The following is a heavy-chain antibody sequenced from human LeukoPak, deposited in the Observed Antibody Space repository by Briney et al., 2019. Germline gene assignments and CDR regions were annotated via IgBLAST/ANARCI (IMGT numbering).Heavy chain of an antibody. Sequence: GESLKISGKGSGYSFTGYWIGWGRERPGKVRGWVGGIYLGDSDTRYSRSFQGQVTVSADNSITTAYLQWSSLKTSDTAMYYCARPAAITEERDYWGQGNLVPVSS. CDR3: ARPAAITEERDY. J-gene: IGHJ4*02. D-gene: IGHD1-14*01. CDR1: GYSFTGYW. V-gene: IGHV5-51*01. CDR2: IYLGDSDT.